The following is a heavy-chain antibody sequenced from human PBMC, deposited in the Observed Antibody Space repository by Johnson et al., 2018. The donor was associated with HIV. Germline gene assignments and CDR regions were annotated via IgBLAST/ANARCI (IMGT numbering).Heavy chain of an antibody. CDR1: GFTFSSYG. V-gene: IGHV3-30*18. J-gene: IGHJ3*01. D-gene: IGHD7-27*01. CDR3: AKVPNWGVDAFDV. Sequence: QVQLVESGGGVVQPGRSLRLSCVASGFTFSSYGMHWVRQAPGKGLEWVAVISFDGRNKYYADSVKVRFTISRDTSKKTLYLQMNSLRAEDTAVYYCAKVPNWGVDAFDVWGQGTMVTVSS. CDR2: ISFDGRNK.